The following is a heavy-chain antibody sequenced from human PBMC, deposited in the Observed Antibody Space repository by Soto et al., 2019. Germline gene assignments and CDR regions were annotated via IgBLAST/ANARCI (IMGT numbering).Heavy chain of an antibody. D-gene: IGHD1-7*01. CDR2: IIPISGAA. V-gene: IGHV1-69*06. CDR1: GGTFSNYV. J-gene: IGHJ4*02. Sequence: QVQLVQSGAEVKKPGSSVKVSCKASGGTFSNYVVNWVRQAPGQGLEGMGRIIPISGAANYAQKFQGRVTITADKSTSTSYMELSSLRSEDTAVYYCARDMTRTVVPYFDFWGQGTLVTVSS. CDR3: ARDMTRTVVPYFDF.